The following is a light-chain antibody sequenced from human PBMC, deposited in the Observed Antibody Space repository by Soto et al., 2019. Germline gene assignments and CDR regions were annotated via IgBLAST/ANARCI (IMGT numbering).Light chain of an antibody. Sequence: DIQMTQSPSTLSASVGDRVTITCRASQTISAWLAWYQQKPGKAPQLLISDISNLEGGVPSRFSGSGSGTEFPLTISTRHLDVLETYYGKQYDGYPPTFGGGTRVE. J-gene: IGKJ4*01. CDR2: DIS. CDR1: QTISAW. V-gene: IGKV1-5*01. CDR3: KQYDGYPPT.